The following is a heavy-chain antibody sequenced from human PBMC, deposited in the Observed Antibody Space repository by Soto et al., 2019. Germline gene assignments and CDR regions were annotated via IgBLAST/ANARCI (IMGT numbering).Heavy chain of an antibody. CDR2: INPNSGGT. V-gene: IGHV1-2*04. Sequence: GASVKVSCKASGYTFTGYYMHWVRQAPGQGLEWMGWINPNSGGTNYAQKFQGWVTITRDTSISTAYMELSRLRSDDTAVYYCASGRGGGDWNAFDIWGQGTMVTVSS. D-gene: IGHD2-21*02. CDR1: GYTFTGYY. J-gene: IGHJ3*02. CDR3: ASGRGGGDWNAFDI.